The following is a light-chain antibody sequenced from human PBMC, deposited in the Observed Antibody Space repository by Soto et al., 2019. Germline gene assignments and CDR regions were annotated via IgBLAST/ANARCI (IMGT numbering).Light chain of an antibody. Sequence: DIQLTQSPSVLSASVGDTVTITCRASQALSNYLAWYQQKPGKAPDLLIYSASTLQSGVPSRFSGSGSGTEFTLTISSLQPDDFATYYCQQYNSYSWTFGQGTKVDIK. CDR3: QQYNSYSWT. V-gene: IGKV1-9*01. CDR2: SAS. J-gene: IGKJ1*01. CDR1: QALSNY.